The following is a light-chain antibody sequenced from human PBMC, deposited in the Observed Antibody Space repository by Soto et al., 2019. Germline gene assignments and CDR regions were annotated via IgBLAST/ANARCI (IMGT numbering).Light chain of an antibody. CDR1: SSDVGAFNY. J-gene: IGLJ1*01. CDR2: DVS. V-gene: IGLV2-14*03. CDR3: NSYTRNNTEV. Sequence: QSALTQPASVSGSPGQAITISCSGTSSDVGAFNYVSWYQQHPGKAPKLMIYDVSNRPSGVSNRFSGSKSGNTASLTISGLRAEDEADYYCNSYTRNNTEVFGTGTKVTVL.